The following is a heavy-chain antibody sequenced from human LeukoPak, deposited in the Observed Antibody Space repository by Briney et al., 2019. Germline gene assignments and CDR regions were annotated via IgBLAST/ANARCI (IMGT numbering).Heavy chain of an antibody. Sequence: PGGSLRLSCAASGSTFSSYAMSWVRQAPGKGLEWVSAISGSGGSTYYADSVKGRFTISRDNSKNTLYLQMNSLRAEDTAVYYCAKEVAVLGYCSGGSCFNDYWGQGTLVTVSS. CDR2: ISGSGGST. V-gene: IGHV3-23*01. CDR1: GSTFSSYA. J-gene: IGHJ4*02. CDR3: AKEVAVLGYCSGGSCFNDY. D-gene: IGHD2-15*01.